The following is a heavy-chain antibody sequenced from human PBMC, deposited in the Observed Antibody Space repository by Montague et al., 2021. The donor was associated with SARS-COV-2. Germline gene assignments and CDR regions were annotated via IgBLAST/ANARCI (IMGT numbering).Heavy chain of an antibody. CDR2: IYYSGST. V-gene: IGHV4-31*03. D-gene: IGHD2-2*02. Sequence: TLSLTCTVSGGSISSGGYYWSWIRQHPGKGLEWIGYIYYSGSTYYNPSLKSRVTISVDTSKNQFSLKLSSVTAADTAVYYCARVIAGYCSSTSCYTGWFDPWGQGTRVTVS. CDR3: ARVIAGYCSSTSCYTGWFDP. J-gene: IGHJ5*02. CDR1: GGSISSGGYY.